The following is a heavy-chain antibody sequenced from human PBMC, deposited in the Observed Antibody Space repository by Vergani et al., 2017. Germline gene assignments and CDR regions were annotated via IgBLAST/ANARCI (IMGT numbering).Heavy chain of an antibody. V-gene: IGHV4-30-4*08. Sequence: QMQLQESGPGLLRPSQTLTLTCTVSGGSMNSGDYYWSWIRQSPGKGLGWIGYIFYTGITDFNPSLKSRVALSVETSKNHFSLKMTSLTAADTAVYYCVRGPPGIAAPGNWFDPWGQGTQVTVSS. CDR1: GGSMNSGDYY. J-gene: IGHJ5*02. CDR3: VRGPPGIAAPGNWFDP. D-gene: IGHD6-25*01. CDR2: IFYTGIT.